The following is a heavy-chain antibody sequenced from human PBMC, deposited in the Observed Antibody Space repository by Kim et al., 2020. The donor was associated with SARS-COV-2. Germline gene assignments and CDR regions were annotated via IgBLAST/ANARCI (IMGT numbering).Heavy chain of an antibody. CDR2: IYTSGST. D-gene: IGHD3-9*01. CDR3: ARDSYQSSGDILTGYYRDAFDI. V-gene: IGHV4-61*02. J-gene: IGHJ3*02. Sequence: SETLSLTCTVSGGSISSGSYYWSWIRQPAGKGLEWIGRIYTSGSTNYNPSLKSRVTISVDTSKNQFSLKLSSVTAADTAVYYCARDSYQSSGDILTGYYRDAFDIWGQGTMVTVSS. CDR1: GGSISSGSYY.